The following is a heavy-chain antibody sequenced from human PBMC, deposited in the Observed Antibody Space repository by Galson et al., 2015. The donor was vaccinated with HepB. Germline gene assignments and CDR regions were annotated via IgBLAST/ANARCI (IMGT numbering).Heavy chain of an antibody. V-gene: IGHV3-21*01. J-gene: IGHJ4*02. CDR1: GFTFSSYS. CDR2: ISSSSSYI. D-gene: IGHD6-19*01. Sequence: SLRLSCAASGFTFSSYSMNWVRQAPGKGLEWVSSISSSSSYIYYADSVKGRFTISRDNAKNSLYLQMNSLRAEDTAVYYCAREALYSSGWYNDFDYWGQGTLVTVSS. CDR3: AREALYSSGWYNDFDY.